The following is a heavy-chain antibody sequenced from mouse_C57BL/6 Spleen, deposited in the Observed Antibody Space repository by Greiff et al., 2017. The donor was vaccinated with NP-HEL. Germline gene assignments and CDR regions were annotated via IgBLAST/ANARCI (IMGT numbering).Heavy chain of an antibody. J-gene: IGHJ1*03. Sequence: EVKLMESEGGLVQPGSSMKLSCTASGFTFSDYYMAWVRQVPEKGLEWVANINYDGSSTYYLDSLKSRFIISRDNAKNILYLQMSSLKSEDTATYYCAREIGYFDVWGTGTTVTVSS. CDR2: INYDGSST. V-gene: IGHV5-16*01. CDR1: GFTFSDYY. CDR3: AREIGYFDV.